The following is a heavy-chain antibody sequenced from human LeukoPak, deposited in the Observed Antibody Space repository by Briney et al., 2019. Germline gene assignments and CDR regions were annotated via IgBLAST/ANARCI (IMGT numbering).Heavy chain of an antibody. D-gene: IGHD3-10*01. J-gene: IGHJ4*02. Sequence: SETLSLTCTVSGGSISSYYWSWVRQPPGEGLEWIGEINHSGSTNYNPSLKSRVTISVDTSKNQFSLKLSSVTAADTAVYYCAASPYYYGSGSYQKYWGQGTLVTVSS. V-gene: IGHV4-59*01. CDR3: AASPYYYGSGSYQKY. CDR2: INHSGST. CDR1: GGSISSYY.